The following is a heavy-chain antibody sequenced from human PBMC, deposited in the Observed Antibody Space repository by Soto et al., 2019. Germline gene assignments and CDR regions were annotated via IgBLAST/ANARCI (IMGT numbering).Heavy chain of an antibody. Sequence: QVQLVQSGAELKKPGSSVKVSCEASGGSFTSYSFTWVRQAPGQGLEWMGRIIPIQGKANYALKFQDRVTITADRSTRTVYMVLTSLRPEDTAVYFCAKSLLFVDHGYMDVWGKGTTVTVSS. V-gene: IGHV1-69*02. J-gene: IGHJ6*03. CDR2: IIPIQGKA. CDR1: GGSFTSYS. CDR3: AKSLLFVDHGYMDV. D-gene: IGHD2-21*01.